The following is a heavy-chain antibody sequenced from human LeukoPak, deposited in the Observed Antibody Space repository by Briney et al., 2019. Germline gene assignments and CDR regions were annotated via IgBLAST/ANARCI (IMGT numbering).Heavy chain of an antibody. CDR3: ARVIDYSNSYFDY. V-gene: IGHV1-69*02. Sequence: SVKVSCKASGGTFSSYTISWLRQAPGQGLEWMGRIITILGIANDAQKLQGRVTITAEKSTSTAYMELSSQRSEDTAVYYCARVIDYSNSYFDYWGQGTLVTVSS. CDR1: GGTFSSYT. CDR2: IITILGIA. D-gene: IGHD4-11*01. J-gene: IGHJ4*02.